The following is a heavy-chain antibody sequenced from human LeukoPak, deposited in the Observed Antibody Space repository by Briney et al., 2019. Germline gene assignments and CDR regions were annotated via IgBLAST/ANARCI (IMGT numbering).Heavy chain of an antibody. D-gene: IGHD2-15*01. V-gene: IGHV1-18*01. CDR2: ISPYNGNT. J-gene: IGHJ4*02. CDR1: GYTFNTYG. CDR3: ARDLGGPFDY. Sequence: AASVKVSCKASGYTFNTYGITWVRQAPGQGLEWMEWISPYNGNTNYAQKLQGRVTMTTDTSTRTAYMELGSLRSDDTAVYYCARDLGGPFDYWGQGTLVTVSS.